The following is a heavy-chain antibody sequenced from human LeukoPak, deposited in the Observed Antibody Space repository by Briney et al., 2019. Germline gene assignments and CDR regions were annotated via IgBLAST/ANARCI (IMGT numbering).Heavy chain of an antibody. CDR2: ISSSSSYI. CDR3: ASSYDSSGYYPTYYFDY. D-gene: IGHD3-22*01. CDR1: GFTFSSYS. J-gene: IGHJ4*02. V-gene: IGHV3-21*01. Sequence: PGGSLRLSCAASGFTFSSYSMNWVRQAPGKGLEWVSSISSSSSYIYCADSVKGRFTISRDNAKNSLYLQMNSLRAEDTAVYYCASSYDSSGYYPTYYFDYWGQGTLVTVSS.